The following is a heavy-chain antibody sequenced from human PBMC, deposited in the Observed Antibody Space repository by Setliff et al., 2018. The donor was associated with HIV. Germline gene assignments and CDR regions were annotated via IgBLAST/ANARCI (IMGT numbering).Heavy chain of an antibody. V-gene: IGHV4-39*07. CDR3: VRGPPPSGMDV. CDR1: GGSISSSSYY. Sequence: PSETLSLTCTVSGGSISSSSYYWGWIRQPPGKGLEWIGSIYYSGSAYYNPSLKSRITISVDTSKNQFSLTLSSVTAADTAVYYCVRGPPPSGMDVWGKGTSVTVSS. J-gene: IGHJ6*04. CDR2: IYYSGSA.